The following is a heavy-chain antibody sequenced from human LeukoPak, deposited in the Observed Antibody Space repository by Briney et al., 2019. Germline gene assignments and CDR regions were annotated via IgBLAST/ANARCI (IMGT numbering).Heavy chain of an antibody. Sequence: GGSLRLSCAASGFAFSASWMTWFRQASGKGLEWVANIDQYVSEKYYVDSVKGRFIISRDNAKNSLYLQMNSLRAEDTAVYYCARDFGIVATSPRYYYGMDVWGQGTTVTVSS. CDR1: GFAFSASW. V-gene: IGHV3-7*01. D-gene: IGHD5-12*01. J-gene: IGHJ6*02. CDR3: ARDFGIVATSPRYYYGMDV. CDR2: IDQYVSEK.